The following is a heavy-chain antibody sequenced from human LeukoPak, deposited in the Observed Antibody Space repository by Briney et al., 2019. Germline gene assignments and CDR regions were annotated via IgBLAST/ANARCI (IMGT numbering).Heavy chain of an antibody. CDR3: ARVTGAFDP. V-gene: IGHV3-11*01. D-gene: IGHD1-14*01. CDR1: GGSISSYY. Sequence: PSETLSLTCTVSGGSISSYYWSWIRQPPGKGLEWVSYISSSGSTIYYADSVKGRFTISRDNAKNSLYLQMNSLRAEDTAVYYCARVTGAFDPWGQGTLVTVSS. CDR2: ISSSGSTI. J-gene: IGHJ5*02.